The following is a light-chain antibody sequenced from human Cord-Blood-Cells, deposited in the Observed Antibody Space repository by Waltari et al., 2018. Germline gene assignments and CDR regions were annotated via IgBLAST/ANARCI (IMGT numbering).Light chain of an antibody. CDR2: QDS. J-gene: IGLJ3*02. Sequence: SYELTQPPSVSVSPGQTASITCSGDKWGDKYACWYQQKPGQSPVLVIYQDSKRPSGMPARFSASNSGNTATLTISGTQAMDEADYYCQSWDSSTAVFGGGTKLTGL. V-gene: IGLV3-1*01. CDR1: KWGDKY. CDR3: QSWDSSTAV.